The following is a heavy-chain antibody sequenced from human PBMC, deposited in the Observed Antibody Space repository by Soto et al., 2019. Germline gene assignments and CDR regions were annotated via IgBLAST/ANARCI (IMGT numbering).Heavy chain of an antibody. Sequence: QITLKESGPTLVKPTETLTLTCSFSGFSLSAPGVGVGWVRQPRGQALEFLALIYWDDDQKFRPSLRNRLTISKDTSKNEVVLTMTNMDSVDSGTYFCVHPPNYRLGGLHYWGRGTLVTVSS. CDR1: GFSLSAPGVG. V-gene: IGHV2-5*02. J-gene: IGHJ4*02. CDR3: VHPPNYRLGGLHY. CDR2: IYWDDDQ. D-gene: IGHD2-15*01.